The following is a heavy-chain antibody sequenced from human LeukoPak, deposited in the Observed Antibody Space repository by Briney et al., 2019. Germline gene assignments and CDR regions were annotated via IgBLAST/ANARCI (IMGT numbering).Heavy chain of an antibody. D-gene: IGHD3-9*01. J-gene: IGHJ4*02. Sequence: GASLRLSCAASGFIFRDYAMSWVRQAPGKGLEWVSAITGSGDSTYYADSVKGRFTISRDNSKNTLYVEMNTLRAEDTAVYYCAKWGDYDILTGYYVSDFWGQGTLVTVSS. CDR1: GFIFRDYA. V-gene: IGHV3-23*01. CDR3: AKWGDYDILTGYYVSDF. CDR2: ITGSGDST.